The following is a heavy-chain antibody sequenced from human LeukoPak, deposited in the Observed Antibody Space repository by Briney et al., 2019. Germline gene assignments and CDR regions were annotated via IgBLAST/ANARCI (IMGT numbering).Heavy chain of an antibody. Sequence: GGSLRLSCAASGLAVNNNYMNWVRQAPGKGLEWVSALYIGGNTYYADSVRGRFTISRDNSKNTLYLQMNSLRAEDTAIYYCMTAAGYNFGQYWGQGTLVTVSS. D-gene: IGHD5-18*01. J-gene: IGHJ4*02. V-gene: IGHV3-53*01. CDR2: LYIGGNT. CDR1: GLAVNNNY. CDR3: MTAAGYNFGQY.